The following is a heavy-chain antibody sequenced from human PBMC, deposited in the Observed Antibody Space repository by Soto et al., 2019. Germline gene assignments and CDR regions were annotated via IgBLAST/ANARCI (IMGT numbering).Heavy chain of an antibody. J-gene: IGHJ6*02. V-gene: IGHV1-18*01. CDR2: ISAYNGNT. CDR3: ARGRQIFGVVIGPQMDV. CDR1: GYTFTSYG. Sequence: ASVKVSCKASGYTFTSYGISWVRQAPGQGLEWMGWISAYNGNTNYAQKLQGRVTMTRNTSISTAYMELSSLRSEDTAVYYCARGRQIFGVVIGPQMDVWGQGTTVTVSS. D-gene: IGHD3-3*01.